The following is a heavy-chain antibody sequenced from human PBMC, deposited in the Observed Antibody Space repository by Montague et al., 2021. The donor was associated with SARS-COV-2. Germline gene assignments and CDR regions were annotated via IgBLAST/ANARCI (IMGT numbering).Heavy chain of an antibody. CDR1: GGSISSSNYY. CDR3: ARDDIVLQGVTKGMDV. J-gene: IGHJ6*02. V-gene: IGHV4-39*07. Sequence: SETLSLTCTVSGGSISSSNYYWGWIRQPPGKGLEWIGNMYYSGSTYYNPSLKSRVTISIDTYKNQFSLKLSSVTAADTAVYYCARDDIVLQGVTKGMDVWGQGNTGTGSS. D-gene: IGHD2-15*01. CDR2: MYYSGST.